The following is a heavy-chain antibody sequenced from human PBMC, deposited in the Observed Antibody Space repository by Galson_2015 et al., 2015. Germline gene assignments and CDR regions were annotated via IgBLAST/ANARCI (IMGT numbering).Heavy chain of an antibody. D-gene: IGHD3-22*01. CDR3: ASVPSNFYDISGPVDF. J-gene: IGHJ4*02. CDR1: GFTVSSNY. V-gene: IGHV3-53*01. CDR2: VYSGGST. Sequence: SLSLSCAASGFTVSSNYMSWVHQAPGKGQEWVSVVYSGGSTYYSDSVKGRFTISRDNSKNTLYLQMNSLRAEDMAVYYCASVPSNFYDISGPVDFWGQGTLVTVSS.